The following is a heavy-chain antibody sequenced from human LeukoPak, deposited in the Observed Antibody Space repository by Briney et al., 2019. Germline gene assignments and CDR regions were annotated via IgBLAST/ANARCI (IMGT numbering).Heavy chain of an antibody. CDR2: IRFDASNI. J-gene: IGHJ4*02. D-gene: IGHD2-15*01. CDR3: AKEGPCSGPVTDY. Sequence: GGSLRLSCAASGFTFSSYGMHWVRQAPGKGLEWVAFIRFDASNIQYADSVKGRFTISRDNSKSTLYLQMNSLRAEDTAVYFCAKEGPCSGPVTDYWGQGTLVTVSS. CDR1: GFTFSSYG. V-gene: IGHV3-30*02.